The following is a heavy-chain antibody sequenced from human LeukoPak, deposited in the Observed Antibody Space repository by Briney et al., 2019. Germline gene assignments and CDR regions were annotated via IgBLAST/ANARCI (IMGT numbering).Heavy chain of an antibody. CDR2: LNWNGGST. J-gene: IGHJ6*03. CDR1: GFTFDDYG. CDR3: ARDGYHYYGSGTYFGYYYMDV. D-gene: IGHD3-10*01. Sequence: GGSLRLSCAASGFTFDDYGMSWVRQAPGKGLEWVSGLNWNGGSTGYADSVKGRFTISRDNSKNTLYLQMNSLRAEDTAVYYCARDGYHYYGSGTYFGYYYMDVWGKGTTVTISS. V-gene: IGHV3-20*04.